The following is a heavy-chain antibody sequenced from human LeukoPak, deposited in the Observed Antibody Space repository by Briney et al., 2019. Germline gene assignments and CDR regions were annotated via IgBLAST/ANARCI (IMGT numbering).Heavy chain of an antibody. CDR2: LYYSGST. CDR1: GCSISSSSYY. D-gene: IGHD2-15*01. Sequence: KPSETLSLTCTISGCSISSSSYYWGWMPQPQGKGLEGIGSLYYSGSTYYNPSLKSRVTISVDTSKLSLKLTSVTAADTAVYYCARLRRSGSDYWGQGTLVTVSS. V-gene: IGHV4-39*01. CDR3: ARLRRSGSDY. J-gene: IGHJ4*02.